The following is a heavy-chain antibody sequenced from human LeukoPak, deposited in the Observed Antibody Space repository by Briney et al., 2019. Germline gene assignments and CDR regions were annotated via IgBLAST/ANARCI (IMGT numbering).Heavy chain of an antibody. Sequence: GGSLRLSCAASGFAFSNYNMNWVRQAPGKGLEWVSAISGSGGSTFYADSVKGRFTISRDNSKNTLYLQMNSLRAEDTAVYYCARNSGRDPRWGQGTLVTVSS. CDR3: ARNSGRDPR. CDR2: ISGSGGST. D-gene: IGHD1-26*01. CDR1: GFAFSNYN. V-gene: IGHV3-23*01. J-gene: IGHJ4*02.